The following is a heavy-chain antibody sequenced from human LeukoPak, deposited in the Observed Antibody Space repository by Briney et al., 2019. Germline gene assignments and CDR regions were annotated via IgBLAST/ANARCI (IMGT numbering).Heavy chain of an antibody. CDR2: IYPGDSDT. Sequence: LGASLKISFKGSGYSFTTYSIAWVRQMPGKGLEWMGIIYPGDSDTRYSPSFQGQVTISADKSISTAYLQWSSLRASDTAIYYCTRMPTVTTIDYWGQGTLVTVSS. J-gene: IGHJ4*02. V-gene: IGHV5-51*01. D-gene: IGHD4-17*01. CDR1: GYSFTTYS. CDR3: TRMPTVTTIDY.